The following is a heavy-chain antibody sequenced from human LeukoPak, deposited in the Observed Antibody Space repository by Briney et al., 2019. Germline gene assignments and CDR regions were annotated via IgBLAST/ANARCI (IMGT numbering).Heavy chain of an antibody. J-gene: IGHJ4*02. D-gene: IGHD3-22*01. Sequence: ASVKVSCKASGYTFTSYGISWVRQAPGQGLERMGWISAYNGNTNYAQKLQGRVTMTTDTSTSTAYMELRSLRSDDTAVYYCARDTYYYDSSGYPDYWGQGTLVTVSS. CDR3: ARDTYYYDSSGYPDY. V-gene: IGHV1-18*01. CDR2: ISAYNGNT. CDR1: GYTFTSYG.